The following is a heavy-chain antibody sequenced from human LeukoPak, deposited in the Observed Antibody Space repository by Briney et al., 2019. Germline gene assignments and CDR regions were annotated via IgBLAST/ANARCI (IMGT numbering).Heavy chain of an antibody. Sequence: ASVKVSCKASGYTFTSYYMHWVRQAPGQGLEWMGIINPSDGSTTYGQKFQGRVTMTRHTSTSTVYMEVSSLRSEDTAVYYCARAVSSSSWYPIASWGQGTLVTVSS. D-gene: IGHD6-13*01. V-gene: IGHV1-46*01. CDR2: INPSDGST. J-gene: IGHJ4*02. CDR1: GYTFTSYY. CDR3: ARAVSSSSWYPIAS.